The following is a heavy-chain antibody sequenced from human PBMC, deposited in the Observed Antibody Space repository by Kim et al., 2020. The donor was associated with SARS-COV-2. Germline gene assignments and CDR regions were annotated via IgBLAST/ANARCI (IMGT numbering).Heavy chain of an antibody. CDR1: GGSISSGGYY. J-gene: IGHJ6*02. CDR3: ARLSYGYATRDYGMDV. D-gene: IGHD5-18*01. V-gene: IGHV4-31*03. Sequence: SETLSLTCTVSGGSISSGGYYWSWIRQHPGKGLEWIGYIYYSGSTYYNPSLKSRVTISVDTSKNQFSLKLSSVTAADTAVYYCARLSYGYATRDYGMDVWGQGTTVTVSS. CDR2: IYYSGST.